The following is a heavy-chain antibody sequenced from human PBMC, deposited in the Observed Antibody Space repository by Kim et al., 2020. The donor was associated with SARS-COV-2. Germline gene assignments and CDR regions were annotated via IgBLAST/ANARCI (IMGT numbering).Heavy chain of an antibody. J-gene: IGHJ3*01. V-gene: IGHV3-30*03. Sequence: GGSLRLSCGASGCTFNNYAMHWVRQAPGKGLEWVAVVSYDGSIKYYADSLKGHFIVSSDCSNNTLYLHKRSIRPEDAAVYYCGTSSAYFWFGKGLGTFD. CDR1: GCTFNNYA. CDR3: GTSSAYFWFGKGLGTFD. D-gene: IGHD3-16*01. CDR2: VSYDGSIK.